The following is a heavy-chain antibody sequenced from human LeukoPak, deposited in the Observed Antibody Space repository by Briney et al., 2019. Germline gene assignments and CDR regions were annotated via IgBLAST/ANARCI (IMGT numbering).Heavy chain of an antibody. CDR1: GGSFCGYY. D-gene: IGHD5-18*01. CDR2: INHSGST. V-gene: IGHV4-34*01. CDR3: ARSRGYSYGQRTRFDY. Sequence: SEALSLTCALYGGSFCGYYGSWIRQPLGEGLEWSGEINHSGSTNYNPSLKSRVAISVDTSKNQFSLKLSSVTAADTAVYYCARSRGYSYGQRTRFDYWGQGTLVTVSS. J-gene: IGHJ4*02.